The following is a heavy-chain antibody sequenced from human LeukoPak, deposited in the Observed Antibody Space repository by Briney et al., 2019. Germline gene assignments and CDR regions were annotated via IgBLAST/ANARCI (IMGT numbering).Heavy chain of an antibody. CDR3: AKAGRPYYDSSGYPVGYFDY. Sequence: PGGSLRLSCAASGFTFSSYGMHWVRQAPGKGLEWVAVISYDGSNKYYADSVKGRFTISRDNSKNTLYLQMNSLRAEDTAVYYCAKAGRPYYDSSGYPVGYFDYWGQGTLVTVSS. CDR1: GFTFSSYG. J-gene: IGHJ4*02. CDR2: ISYDGSNK. V-gene: IGHV3-30*18. D-gene: IGHD3-22*01.